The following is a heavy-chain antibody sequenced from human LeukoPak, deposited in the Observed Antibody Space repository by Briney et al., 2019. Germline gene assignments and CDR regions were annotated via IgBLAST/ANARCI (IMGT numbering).Heavy chain of an antibody. V-gene: IGHV4-39*07. CDR2: IYYSGST. D-gene: IGHD6-13*01. CDR3: ARDLLNVYSTALVSYFGY. Sequence: SETLSLTCTVSGGSISSSSYYWGWIRQPPGKGLEWIGSIYYSGSTYYNPSLKSRVTISVDTSKNQFSLKLSSVTAADTAVYYCARDLLNVYSTALVSYFGYWGQGTLVTVSS. J-gene: IGHJ4*02. CDR1: GGSISSSSYY.